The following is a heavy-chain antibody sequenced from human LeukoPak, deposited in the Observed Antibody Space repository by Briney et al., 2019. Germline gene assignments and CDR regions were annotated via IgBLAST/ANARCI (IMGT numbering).Heavy chain of an antibody. CDR1: GYTFTSYG. V-gene: IGHV1-18*01. CDR2: ISAYSGDT. J-gene: IGHJ6*04. Sequence: GASVNVSCTASGYTFTSYGISWVRQAPGQGLEWMGWISAYSGDTNYAQKFQGRATMTTDTSTSTAYMELRSLSSDDTAVYYCGRGPKGGGPPNDMDFGGGGPRATVSS. D-gene: IGHD2-15*01. CDR3: GRGPKGGGPPNDMDF.